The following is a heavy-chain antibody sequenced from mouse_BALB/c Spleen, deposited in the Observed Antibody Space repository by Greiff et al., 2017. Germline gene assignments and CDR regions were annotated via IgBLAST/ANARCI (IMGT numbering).Heavy chain of an antibody. CDR3: ARGYDEGYYAMDY. J-gene: IGHJ4*01. V-gene: IGHV1-14*01. CDR2: INPYNDGT. D-gene: IGHD2-14*01. CDR1: GYTFTSYV. Sequence: VQLQQSGPELVKPGASVKMSCKASGYTFTSYVMHWVKQKPGQGLEWIGYINPYNDGTKYNEKFKGKATLTSDKSSSTAYMELSSLTSEDSAVYYCARGYDEGYYAMDYWGQGTSVTVSS.